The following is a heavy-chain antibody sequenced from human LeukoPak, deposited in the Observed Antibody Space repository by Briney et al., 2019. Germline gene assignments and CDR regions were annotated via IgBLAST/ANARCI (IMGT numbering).Heavy chain of an antibody. V-gene: IGHV3-30*02. D-gene: IGHD3-22*01. J-gene: IGHJ6*02. CDR1: GFTFSSYG. Sequence: GGSLRLSCAASGFTFSSYGMHWARQAPGKGLEWVAFIRYDGSNKFYADSVKGRFTTSRDNSKNTLYLQMNSLRAEDTAVYYCARDGTYDSSGYYYYYGMDAWGQGTTVTVSS. CDR3: ARDGTYDSSGYYYYYGMDA. CDR2: IRYDGSNK.